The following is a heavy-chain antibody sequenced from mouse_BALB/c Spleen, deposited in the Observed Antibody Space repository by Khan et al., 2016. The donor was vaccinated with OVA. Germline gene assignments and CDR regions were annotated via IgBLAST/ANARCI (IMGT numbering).Heavy chain of an antibody. CDR3: AIPPITTVVATSYWFFDV. CDR2: ICSGDNNT. Sequence: EVELVESGGGLVQPGGSLKLSCAASGFTFSSYAMSWVRQTPEKRLEWVATICSGDNNTYYPDTVKGRFTISRDNAKNTLYLQMSSLRSEDTAMYYCAIPPITTVVATSYWFFDVWGAGTTVTVSS. CDR1: GFTFSSYA. V-gene: IGHV5-9-3*01. D-gene: IGHD1-1*01. J-gene: IGHJ1*01.